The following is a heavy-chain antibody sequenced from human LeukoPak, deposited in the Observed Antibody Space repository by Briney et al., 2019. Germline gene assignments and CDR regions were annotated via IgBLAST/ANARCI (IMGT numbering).Heavy chain of an antibody. D-gene: IGHD1-7*01. J-gene: IGHJ3*02. V-gene: IGHV1-46*01. Sequence: ASVKVSCKASGYTFTSYYMHWVRQAPGQGLEWMGIINPSGGSTSYAQKFQGRVTMTRDTSTSTVYMELSSLRSEDTAVYYCAREGAPAVLELLNPDAFDIWGQGTMVTVSS. CDR2: INPSGGST. CDR1: GYTFTSYY. CDR3: AREGAPAVLELLNPDAFDI.